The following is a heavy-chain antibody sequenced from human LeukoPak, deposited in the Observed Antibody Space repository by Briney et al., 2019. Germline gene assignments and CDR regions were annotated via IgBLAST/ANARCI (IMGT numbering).Heavy chain of an antibody. CDR1: GGAISSSSHY. Sequence: SETLSLTCTVSGGAISSSSHYWGWIRQPPGKGLEWIGNIYYSGTIHHNPSLKSRATISVDTSKNQFSLKLSSVTAADTAVYYCARHHCSGSSCYFLYYYHYMDVWGKGTTVTVSS. CDR3: ARHHCSGSSCYFLYYYHYMDV. D-gene: IGHD2-2*01. J-gene: IGHJ6*03. CDR2: IYYSGTI. V-gene: IGHV4-39*01.